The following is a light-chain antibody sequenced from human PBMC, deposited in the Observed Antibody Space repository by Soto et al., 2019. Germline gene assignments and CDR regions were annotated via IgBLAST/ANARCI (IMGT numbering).Light chain of an antibody. J-gene: IGKJ5*01. V-gene: IGKV3-15*01. CDR2: SAS. CDR3: QQYNHRPPIT. Sequence: ETVLTQSPDTLSVSPGDRATLSCRSSQTVGNSLAWYQQKPGQAPRLLLHSASTRATGVPVRFSGSGFGTEFTLTISSLQSEDSAVYYCQQYNHRPPITSGPGTRLEIK. CDR1: QTVGNS.